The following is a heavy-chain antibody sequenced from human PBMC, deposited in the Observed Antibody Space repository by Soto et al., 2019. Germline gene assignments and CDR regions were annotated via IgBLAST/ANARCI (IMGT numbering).Heavy chain of an antibody. J-gene: IGHJ3*02. Sequence: ASVKVSCKASGGTFSSYAISWVRQAPGQGLEWMGGIIPIFGTANYAQKFQGRVTITADESTSTAYMELSSLRSEDTAVYYCATGGRIAVDGPYDAFDIWGQGTMVTVSS. CDR3: ATGGRIAVDGPYDAFDI. CDR2: IIPIFGTA. V-gene: IGHV1-69*13. CDR1: GGTFSSYA. D-gene: IGHD6-19*01.